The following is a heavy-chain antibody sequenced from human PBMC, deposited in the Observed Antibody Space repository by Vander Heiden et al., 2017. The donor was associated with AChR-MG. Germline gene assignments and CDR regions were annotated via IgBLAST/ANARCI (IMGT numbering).Heavy chain of an antibody. Sequence: QEQLVESGGGVVQPGRSLRLSCAASGITISSYGMHWVRQAPGKGLEGVAVIWYDGINKYYAESVKGRFTISRDNSKNTVNLQMNSLRVEDTAVYYCARDPGFPLYYYYYMDVWGKGPTVTVSS. D-gene: IGHD3-3*01. CDR1: GITISSYG. CDR2: IWYDGINK. V-gene: IGHV3-33*01. CDR3: ARDPGFPLYYYYYMDV. J-gene: IGHJ6*03.